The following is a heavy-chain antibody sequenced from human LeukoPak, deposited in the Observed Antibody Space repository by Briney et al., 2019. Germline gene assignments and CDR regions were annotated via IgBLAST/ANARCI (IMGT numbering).Heavy chain of an antibody. CDR1: GGSISSDY. D-gene: IGHD6-13*01. CDR3: ARGPGRSSWYFQDYNWFDP. V-gene: IGHV4-59*01. Sequence: SETLSLTCTVSGGSISSDYWSWIRQPPGQGLGWIGDMYYSVSTNSNPSLTSRVTISVDTSKNQFSLTLSSVTAAATAVYYCARGPGRSSWYFQDYNWFDPWGQGTLVTVSS. CDR2: MYYSVST. J-gene: IGHJ5*02.